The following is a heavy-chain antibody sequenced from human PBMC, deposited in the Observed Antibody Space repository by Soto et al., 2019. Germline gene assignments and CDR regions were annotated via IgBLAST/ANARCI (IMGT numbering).Heavy chain of an antibody. J-gene: IGHJ4*02. Sequence: ETLSLTCTVSGGSISSFYWSWIRQSPGKGLELIGYIYYTGSTYYNPSLKSRRTISLDTSKNQFSLSLSSVTAADTAVYYCARDRGSGWYDYWGQGTQVTVSS. CDR1: GGSISSFY. CDR3: ARDRGSGWYDY. CDR2: IYYTGST. V-gene: IGHV4-59*01. D-gene: IGHD6-19*01.